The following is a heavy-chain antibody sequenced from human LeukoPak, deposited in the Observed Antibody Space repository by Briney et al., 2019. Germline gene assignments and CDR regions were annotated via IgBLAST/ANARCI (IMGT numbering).Heavy chain of an antibody. CDR2: IYYSGST. CDR3: ARVGATYYYGMDV. D-gene: IGHD1-26*01. V-gene: IGHV4-59*12. CDR1: GGSISSYY. Sequence: SQTLSLTCTVSGGSISSYYWSWIRQPPGKGLEWIGYIYYSGSTNYNPSLKSRVTISVDTSKNQFSLKLSSVTAADTAVYYCARVGATYYYGMDVWGQGTTVTVSS. J-gene: IGHJ6*02.